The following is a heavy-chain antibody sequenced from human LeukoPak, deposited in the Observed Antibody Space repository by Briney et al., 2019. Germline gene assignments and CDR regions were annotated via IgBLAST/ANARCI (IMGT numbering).Heavy chain of an antibody. J-gene: IGHJ1*01. CDR1: GGSISSSSYY. CDR3: ARLSTMKQTIQH. V-gene: IGHV4-39*01. CDR2: IYYSGST. D-gene: IGHD3-22*01. Sequence: PSETPSLTCTVSGGSISSSSYYWGWIRQPPGKGLEWIGSIYYSGSTCYNPSLKSRVTISVDTSKNQFSLKLSSVTAADTAVYYCARLSTMKQTIQHWGQGTLVTVSS.